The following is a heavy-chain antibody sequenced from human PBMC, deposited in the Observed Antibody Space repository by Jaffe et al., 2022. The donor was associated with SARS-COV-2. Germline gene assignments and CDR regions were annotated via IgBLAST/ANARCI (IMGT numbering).Heavy chain of an antibody. CDR3: TTGTPWVYGMDV. D-gene: IGHD1-7*01. CDR1: GFTFSNAW. V-gene: IGHV3-15*02. J-gene: IGHJ6*02. CDR2: IKSKTDGGTT. Sequence: EVQLVESGGALVKPGGSLRLSCAASGFTFSNAWMSWVRQAPGKGLDWVGHIKSKTDGGTTDYAAPVKGRFTISRDHSKNTLYLQMNSLKTEDTAVYYCTTGTPWVYGMDVWGQGTTVTVSS.